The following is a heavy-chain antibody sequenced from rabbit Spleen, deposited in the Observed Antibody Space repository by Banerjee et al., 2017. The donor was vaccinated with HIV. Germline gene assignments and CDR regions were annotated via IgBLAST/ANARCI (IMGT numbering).Heavy chain of an antibody. Sequence: EQLEESGGGLVKPEGSLTLTCKASGVSFSDKDVMCWVRQAPGKGLEWIACINIVTGKDVYATWAKGRFIMSRTSPTTVTLQMTSLTAADTATYICARDLVTVIGWNFNLWGQGPLVTVS. J-gene: IGHJ4*01. D-gene: IGHD5-1*01. CDR2: INIVTGKD. CDR3: ARDLVTVIGWNFNL. CDR1: GVSFSDKDV. V-gene: IGHV1S45*01.